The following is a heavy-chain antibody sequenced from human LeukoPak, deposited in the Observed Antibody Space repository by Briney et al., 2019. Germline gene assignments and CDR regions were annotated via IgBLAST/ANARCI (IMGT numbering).Heavy chain of an antibody. CDR3: ARMIVWSQPRNAFDI. Sequence: GGSLRLSCAASGFTFSSYSMNWVRQTPGKGLEWVSSICSSSSYIYYADSVKGRFAISRDNAKNSLYLQMNSLRAEDEAVYYCARMIVWSQPRNAFDIWGQGTMVTVSS. CDR1: GFTFSSYS. CDR2: ICSSSSYI. V-gene: IGHV3-21*01. J-gene: IGHJ3*02. D-gene: IGHD3-22*01.